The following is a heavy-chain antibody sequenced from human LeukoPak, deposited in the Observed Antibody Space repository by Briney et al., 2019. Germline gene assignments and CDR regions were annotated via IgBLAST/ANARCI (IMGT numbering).Heavy chain of an antibody. D-gene: IGHD3-3*01. Sequence: ASVKVSCKASGYTFTGYYMHWVRQAPGQGLEWMGWINPNSGGTNYAQKFQGRVTMTRDTSISTAYMELSRLRSDDTAVYCCARTYYDFWRDYYYYYGMDVWGQGTTVTVTS. J-gene: IGHJ6*02. V-gene: IGHV1-2*02. CDR1: GYTFTGYY. CDR3: ARTYYDFWRDYYYYYGMDV. CDR2: INPNSGGT.